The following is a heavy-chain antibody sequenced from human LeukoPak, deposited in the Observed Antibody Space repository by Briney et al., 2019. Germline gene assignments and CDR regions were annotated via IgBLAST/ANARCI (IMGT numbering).Heavy chain of an antibody. J-gene: IGHJ4*02. Sequence: GGSLRLSCAASGFTFSSYWMHWVRQAPGKGLVWVSRINSDGKSTTYADSVKGRFTISRDNAKNTLYQQMNSLRAEDTAIYYCARIDNWNDGGYWGQGTLVTVSS. CDR3: ARIDNWNDGGY. CDR2: INSDGKST. CDR1: GFTFSSYW. V-gene: IGHV3-74*01. D-gene: IGHD1-20*01.